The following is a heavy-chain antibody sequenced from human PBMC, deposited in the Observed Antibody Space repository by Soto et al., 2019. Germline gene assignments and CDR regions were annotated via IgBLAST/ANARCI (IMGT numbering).Heavy chain of an antibody. CDR2: INPHNDNT. CDR1: NYTFTSFG. J-gene: IGHJ4*02. Sequence: QVPLVQSGAEVKKPGASVKVSCKASNYTFTSFGISWMRQAPGQGLEWMGWINPHNDNTNYAQNFQGRVTVTTDTSTSTAYMELRSLRSDDTALYFCARDPFYSGSNLQIGYFDSWGQGTLVTVSS. D-gene: IGHD1-26*01. CDR3: ARDPFYSGSNLQIGYFDS. V-gene: IGHV1-18*01.